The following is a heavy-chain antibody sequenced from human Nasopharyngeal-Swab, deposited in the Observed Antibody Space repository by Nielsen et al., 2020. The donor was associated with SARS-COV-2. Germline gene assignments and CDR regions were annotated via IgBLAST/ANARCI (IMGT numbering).Heavy chain of an antibody. D-gene: IGHD3-22*01. J-gene: IGHJ4*02. CDR1: GGTFSSYA. V-gene: IGHV1-69*13. CDR3: ARDLRPYYYDSSGYSPFDY. CDR2: IIPIFGTA. Sequence: VKVSCKASGGTFSSYAISWVRQAPGQGLEWMGGIIPIFGTANYAQKFQGRVTITADESTSTAYMELSSLRSEDTAVYYCARDLRPYYYDSSGYSPFDYWGQGTLVTVSS.